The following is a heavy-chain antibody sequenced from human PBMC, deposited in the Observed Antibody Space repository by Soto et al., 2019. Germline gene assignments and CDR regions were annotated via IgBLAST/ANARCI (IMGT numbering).Heavy chain of an antibody. V-gene: IGHV4-39*01. CDR2: IYYSGST. D-gene: IGHD3-16*02. CDR1: GGSISSSSYY. J-gene: IGHJ4*02. Sequence: QLQLQESGPGLVKPSETLSLTCTVSGGSISSSSYYWGWIRQPPGKGLEWIGSIYYSGSTYYNPSLKSRVTISADTAKNQVSLKLSSVTAADTAVYYCASRRIMITFGGVIVSRNSDFDYWGQGTLVTVSS. CDR3: ASRRIMITFGGVIVSRNSDFDY.